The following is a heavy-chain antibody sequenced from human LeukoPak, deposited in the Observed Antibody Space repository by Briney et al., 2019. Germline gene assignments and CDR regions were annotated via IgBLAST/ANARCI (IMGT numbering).Heavy chain of an antibody. Sequence: KPGGSLRLSCAASGFTFNDFYMIWIRQAPGKGLEWVSHISSSGAIIYYADSVKGRFTISRDNAKNSLYLQMNSLRAEDTAVYYCAKLLYARAATGAYYFDYWGQGTLVTVSS. V-gene: IGHV3-11*01. CDR3: AKLLYARAATGAYYFDY. J-gene: IGHJ4*02. CDR1: GFTFNDFY. CDR2: ISSSGAII. D-gene: IGHD6-13*01.